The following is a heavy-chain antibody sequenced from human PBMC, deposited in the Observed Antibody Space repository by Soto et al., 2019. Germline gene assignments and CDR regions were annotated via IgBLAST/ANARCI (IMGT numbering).Heavy chain of an antibody. Sequence: EVQVVESGGGLVKPGGSLRLSCTTSGFIFKNAWMTWVRRAPGRGLEWIGRIKTKSDGETTDYASPMKGRFSISRDDSRSTVFLQMTSLKAEDTAIYCCTATKGAYSAYVSCDFWGQGVLVTVSS. CDR2: IKTKSDGETT. CDR1: GFIFKNAW. V-gene: IGHV3-15*01. CDR3: TATKGAYSAYVSCDF. D-gene: IGHD5-12*01. J-gene: IGHJ4*02.